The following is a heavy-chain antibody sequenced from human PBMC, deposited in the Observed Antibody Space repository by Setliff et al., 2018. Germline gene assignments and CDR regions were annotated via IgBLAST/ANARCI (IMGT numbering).Heavy chain of an antibody. CDR1: GGTFSSYA. D-gene: IGHD3-16*01. CDR3: VRNPLGPEASTPGGY. J-gene: IGHJ4*02. Sequence: SVKVSCKASGGTFSSYAISWVRQAPGQGLEWMGGIIPILGIANYAQKFQGRVTITADKSTSTAYMELTSLTSEDTAVYYCVRNPLGPEASTPGGYWGQGTLVTVS. CDR2: IIPILGIA. V-gene: IGHV1-69*10.